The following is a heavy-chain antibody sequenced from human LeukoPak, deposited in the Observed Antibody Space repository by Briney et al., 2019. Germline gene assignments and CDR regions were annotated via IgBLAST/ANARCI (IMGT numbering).Heavy chain of an antibody. CDR2: INHSGST. CDR1: GGSFSGYY. CDR3: ARLGPLRYFDWLLETSNFDY. Sequence: PSETLSLTCAVYGGSFSGYYGSWIRQPPGKGLEWIGEINHSGSTNYNPSLKGRVTISVDTSKNQFSLKLSSVTAADTAVYYCARLGPLRYFDWLLETSNFDYWGQGTLVTVSS. J-gene: IGHJ4*02. V-gene: IGHV4-34*01. D-gene: IGHD3-9*01.